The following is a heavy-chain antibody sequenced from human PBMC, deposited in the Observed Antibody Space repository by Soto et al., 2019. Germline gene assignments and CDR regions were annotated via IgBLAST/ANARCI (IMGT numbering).Heavy chain of an antibody. CDR2: ISYDGSNK. CDR3: AKDNPYFDY. V-gene: IGHV3-30*18. Sequence: QAQLVESGGGVVQPGRSLRLSCAASGFTFSSYGMHWVRQAPGKGLEWVAVISYDGSNKYYADSVKGRFTISRDNSKNTLYLQMNSLRAEDTAVYYCAKDNPYFDYWGQGNLVNVS. J-gene: IGHJ4*02. CDR1: GFTFSSYG.